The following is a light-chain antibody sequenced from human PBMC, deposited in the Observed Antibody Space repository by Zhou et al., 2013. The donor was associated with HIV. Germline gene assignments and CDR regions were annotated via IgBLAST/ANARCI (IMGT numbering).Light chain of an antibody. J-gene: IGKJ1*01. V-gene: IGKV3-20*01. CDR3: QQYGSSPRT. CDR2: DAS. Sequence: EIVLTQSPGTLSLSPGERATLSCRASQSVSSYLAWYQQKPGQAPRLLIYDASNRATGIPARFSGSGSGTDFTLTISSLEPEDFAVYYCQQYGSSPRTFGQG. CDR1: QSVSSY.